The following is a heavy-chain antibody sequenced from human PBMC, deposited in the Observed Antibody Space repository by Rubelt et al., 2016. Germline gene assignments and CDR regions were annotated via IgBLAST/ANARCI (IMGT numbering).Heavy chain of an antibody. CDR1: GYTFTGYY. CDR2: INPNSGGT. Sequence: QVQLVQSGAEVKKPGASVKVSCKASGYTFTGYYMHWVRQAPGQGLEWMGRINPNSGGTNYAQKFQGRGTMTRETSSSTAYMELSRLRSDDTAVYYCAREGDYYYGMDVWGQGTTVTVSS. V-gene: IGHV1-2*06. D-gene: IGHD3-16*01. CDR3: AREGDYYYGMDV. J-gene: IGHJ6*02.